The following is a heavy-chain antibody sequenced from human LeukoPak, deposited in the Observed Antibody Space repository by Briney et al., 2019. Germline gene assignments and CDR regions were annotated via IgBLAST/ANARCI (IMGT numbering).Heavy chain of an antibody. CDR3: ARGKNWFDP. Sequence: SETLSLTCTVSGGSISSGSYYWSWIRQPAGKGLEWIGRIYTSGSTNYNPSLKSRVTISVDTSKNQFSLKLSSVTAADTAVYYCARGKNWFDPWGQGTLVTVSS. J-gene: IGHJ5*02. CDR1: GGSISSGSYY. CDR2: IYTSGST. V-gene: IGHV4-61*02.